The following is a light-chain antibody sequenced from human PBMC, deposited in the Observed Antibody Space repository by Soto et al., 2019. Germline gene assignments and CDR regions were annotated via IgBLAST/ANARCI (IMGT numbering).Light chain of an antibody. J-gene: IGKJ1*01. CDR3: QQYISSPRT. CDR2: GAS. V-gene: IGKV3-20*01. Sequence: EIVMTQSPGTLSVSPGERVTFSCRASQSVTTNLAWYQQKPGQAPRLLIYGASSRATGIPDRFSGSGSGTDFTLTISRLEPEDFAVYYCQQYISSPRTFGQGTKVDIK. CDR1: QSVTTN.